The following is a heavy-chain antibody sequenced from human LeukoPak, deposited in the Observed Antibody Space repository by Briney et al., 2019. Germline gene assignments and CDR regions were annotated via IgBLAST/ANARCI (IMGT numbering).Heavy chain of an antibody. J-gene: IGHJ3*02. CDR2: IYYSGST. CDR3: ARDSASTGYMNAFDI. V-gene: IGHV4-59*01. Sequence: PSETLSLTCTVSGGSISSYYWSWIRQPPGKGLECIGYIYYSGSTNYNPSLKSRVTISVDTSKNQFSLKLRSVTAADTAVYYCARDSASTGYMNAFDIWGQGTMVTVSS. CDR1: GGSISSYY. D-gene: IGHD3-22*01.